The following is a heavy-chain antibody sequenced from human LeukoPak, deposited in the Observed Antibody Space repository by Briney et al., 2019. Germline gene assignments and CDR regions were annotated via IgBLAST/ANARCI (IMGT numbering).Heavy chain of an antibody. D-gene: IGHD5-18*01. V-gene: IGHV4-59*01. CDR2: IYYSGST. Sequence: SETLSHTCTVSGGSISSYYWSWIRQPPGKGLEWIGYIYYSGSTNYNPSLKSRVTISVDTSKNQFSLKLSSLTAADTAVYYCARDTSARRTAFDIWGQGTMVTVSS. CDR3: ARDTSARRTAFDI. J-gene: IGHJ3*02. CDR1: GGSISSYY.